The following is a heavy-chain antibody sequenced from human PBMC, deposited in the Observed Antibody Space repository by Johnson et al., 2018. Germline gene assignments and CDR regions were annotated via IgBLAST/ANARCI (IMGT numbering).Heavy chain of an antibody. CDR1: GGSISGYY. J-gene: IGHJ4*02. D-gene: IGHD6-13*01. Sequence: QVQLQESGPGLVKPSETLSLTCSVSGGSISGYYWSWVRQPPGKGLEWIGRIYNTGSTNYNPSLKSRVTISVDTSKNQFSLKLSSVTAAYTAVYYCARNYIAAAWGYFDYWGQGTLVTVSS. V-gene: IGHV4-59*08. CDR2: IYNTGST. CDR3: ARNYIAAAWGYFDY.